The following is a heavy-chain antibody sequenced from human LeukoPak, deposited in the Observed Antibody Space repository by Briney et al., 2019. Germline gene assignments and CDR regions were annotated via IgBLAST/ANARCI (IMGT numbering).Heavy chain of an antibody. D-gene: IGHD1-26*01. CDR3: ANTGYSTPSSFLMGDY. Sequence: PGGSLRLSCVASGFTFGSYGMHWVRQAPGKGLEWVGVISHDSRKTYYADSVKGRFTLSRDNSKKTLFLQMNSLTPEDTAVYYCANTGYSTPSSFLMGDYWGLGTLVTVSS. V-gene: IGHV3-30*18. CDR2: ISHDSRKT. CDR1: GFTFGSYG. J-gene: IGHJ4*02.